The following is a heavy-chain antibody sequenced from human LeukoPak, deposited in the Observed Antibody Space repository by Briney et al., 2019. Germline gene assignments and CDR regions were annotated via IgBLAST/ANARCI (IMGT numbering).Heavy chain of an antibody. V-gene: IGHV3-7*01. Sequence: GGSLRLSCAASGFTVSSYWMSWVRQAPGKGLEWVATFDQGGDGKFYVDSVKGRITVSRDNANNSLYLQMNSLKVEDTAVYYCARDLYEHWGQGTLVTVSS. CDR2: FDQGGDGK. D-gene: IGHD3-3*01. CDR1: GFTVSSYW. CDR3: ARDLYEH. J-gene: IGHJ4*02.